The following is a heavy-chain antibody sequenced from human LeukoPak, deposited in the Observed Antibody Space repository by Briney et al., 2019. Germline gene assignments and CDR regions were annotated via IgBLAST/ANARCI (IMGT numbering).Heavy chain of an antibody. CDR2: MYYSGNS. CDR1: GGSISSTNYY. V-gene: IGHV4-39*01. CDR3: ARLRRNYSDY. J-gene: IGHJ4*02. Sequence: SETLSLTCAVSGGSISSTNYYWGWIRQPPGRGLEWIGHMYYSGNSFYNPSLKSRVPLSVYPSKDKFSQKVRPVTAAGTVSYCRARLRRNYSDYWGQGSLVSVSS.